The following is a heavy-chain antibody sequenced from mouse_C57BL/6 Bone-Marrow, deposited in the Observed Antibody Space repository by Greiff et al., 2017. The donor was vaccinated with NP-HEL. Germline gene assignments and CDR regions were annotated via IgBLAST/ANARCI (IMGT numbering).Heavy chain of an antibody. D-gene: IGHD3-1*01. CDR3: ARWGLYQYFDV. CDR2: IDPEDGET. Sequence: EVKLVESGAELVKPGASVKLSCTASGFNIKDYYMHWVKQRTEQGLEWIGRIDPEDGETKYAPKFQGKATITADTSSTTAYLQLSSLTSEDTAVYYCARWGLYQYFDVWGTGTTVTVSS. CDR1: GFNIKDYY. V-gene: IGHV14-2*01. J-gene: IGHJ1*03.